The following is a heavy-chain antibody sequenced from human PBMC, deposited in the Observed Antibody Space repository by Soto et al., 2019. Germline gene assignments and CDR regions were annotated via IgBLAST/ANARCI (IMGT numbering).Heavy chain of an antibody. Sequence: GSLRLSFAASGFTFSSYGMHWVRQAPGKGLEWVAVISYDGSNKYYADSVKGRFTISRDNSKNTLYLQMNSLRAEDTAVYYCAKAAHSSGWYDPSWWDYFDYWGQGTLVTVSS. CDR1: GFTFSSYG. CDR2: ISYDGSNK. D-gene: IGHD6-19*01. V-gene: IGHV3-30*18. CDR3: AKAAHSSGWYDPSWWDYFDY. J-gene: IGHJ4*02.